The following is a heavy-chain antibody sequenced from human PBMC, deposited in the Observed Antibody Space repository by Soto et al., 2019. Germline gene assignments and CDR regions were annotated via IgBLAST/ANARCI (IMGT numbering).Heavy chain of an antibody. V-gene: IGHV3-21*01. D-gene: IGHD2-15*01. CDR3: ARDLGTCELLSCYFDY. CDR1: GFTFRNYS. CDR2: ISSSSSYI. Sequence: GESLRLSCAASGFTFRNYSMNWVRQAPGKGLEWVSSISSSSSYIYYADSVKGRFTISRDNAKNTRDLQMNSLRVEDTAVYYCARDLGTCELLSCYFDYWGQGTLVTVSS. J-gene: IGHJ4*02.